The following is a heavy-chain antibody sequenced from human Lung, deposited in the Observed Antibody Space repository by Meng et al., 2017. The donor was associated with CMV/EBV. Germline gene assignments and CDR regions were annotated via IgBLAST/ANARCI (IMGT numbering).Heavy chain of an antibody. CDR3: AKDQRYSSGSDY. Sequence: GGSLRLXCAASGFTFNFYGMHWVRQAPGKGLEWVAFIPHDGSNKYYSESVKGRFTISRDNYENTLYLQMNSLRAEDMVVYYCAKDQRYSSGSDYWGQGTLVTVPQ. V-gene: IGHV3-30*02. CDR1: GFTFNFYG. D-gene: IGHD2-15*01. CDR2: IPHDGSNK. J-gene: IGHJ4*02.